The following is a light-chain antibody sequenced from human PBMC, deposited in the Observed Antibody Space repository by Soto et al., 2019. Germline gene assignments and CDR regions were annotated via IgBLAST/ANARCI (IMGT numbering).Light chain of an antibody. CDR3: QQRSNWPLT. CDR2: DAS. Sequence: EIVLTQSPAILSLSPGDRATLSCRASQSVCSFLAWYRQRPGQAPRLLIYDASNRATGIPARFSGSGSGTDFTLTISSLEPEDFAVYYCQQRSNWPLTFGGGTRVDI. V-gene: IGKV3-11*01. J-gene: IGKJ4*01. CDR1: QSVCSF.